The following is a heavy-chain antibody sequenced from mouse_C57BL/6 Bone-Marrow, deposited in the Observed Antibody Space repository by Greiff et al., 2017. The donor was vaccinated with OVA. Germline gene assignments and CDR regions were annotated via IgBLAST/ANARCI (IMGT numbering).Heavy chain of an antibody. J-gene: IGHJ2*01. D-gene: IGHD1-1*01. CDR1: GYAFSSSW. CDR2: IYPGDGDT. CDR3: ARIYYYGSSLLD. Sequence: QVQLQQSGPELVKPGASVKISCKASGYAFSSSWMNWVKQRPGKGLEWIGRIYPGDGDTNYNGKFKGKATLTADKSSSTAYMQLSSLTSEDSAVYFCARIYYYGSSLLDWGQGTTLTVSS. V-gene: IGHV1-82*01.